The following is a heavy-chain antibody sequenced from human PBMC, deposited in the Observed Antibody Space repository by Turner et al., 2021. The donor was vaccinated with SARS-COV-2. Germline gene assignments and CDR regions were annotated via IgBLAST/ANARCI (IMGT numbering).Heavy chain of an antibody. CDR3: ARDGGTGTTFPFFDY. V-gene: IGHV3-33*01. CDR2: IWYAGSYK. J-gene: IGHJ4*02. D-gene: IGHD1-7*01. CDR1: GFTFSSYG. Sequence: QVQLVESGGGVVQPGRSLRLSCAASGFTFSSYGMHWVRPAPGKGLEWVAVIWYAGSYKYYADSVKGRFTISRDNSKNTLYLQMNSLRAEDTALYYCARDGGTGTTFPFFDYWGQGTLVTVSS.